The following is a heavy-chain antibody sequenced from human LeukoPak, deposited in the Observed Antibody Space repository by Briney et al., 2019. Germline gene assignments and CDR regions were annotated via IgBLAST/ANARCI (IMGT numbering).Heavy chain of an antibody. Sequence: SETLSLTCTVSGGSISSYYWSWIRQPPGKGLEWIGYIYYSGSTNYNPSLKSRVTISVDTSKNQFSLKLSSVTAADTAVYYCAKEVVREQQLLFGYYYYGMDVWGQGTTVTVSS. CDR2: IYYSGST. J-gene: IGHJ6*02. V-gene: IGHV4-59*12. D-gene: IGHD6-13*01. CDR3: AKEVVREQQLLFGYYYYGMDV. CDR1: GGSISSYY.